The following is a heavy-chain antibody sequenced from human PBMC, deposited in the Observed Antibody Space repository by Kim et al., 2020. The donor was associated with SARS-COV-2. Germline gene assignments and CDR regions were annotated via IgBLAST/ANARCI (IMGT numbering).Heavy chain of an antibody. CDR1: GFTLTNNA. V-gene: IGHV3-23*01. CDR2: IRGGGDT. CDR3: GGHWAFLY. J-gene: IGHJ4*02. Sequence: GGSLRLSCAVSGFTLTNNAMTWVRQAPGKGLEWVSDIRGGGDTYYADSVKGRFTFSRDDSQNVLFLQMDSLRVDDTALYYCGGHWAFLYWGQGTPVTASS. D-gene: IGHD3-16*01.